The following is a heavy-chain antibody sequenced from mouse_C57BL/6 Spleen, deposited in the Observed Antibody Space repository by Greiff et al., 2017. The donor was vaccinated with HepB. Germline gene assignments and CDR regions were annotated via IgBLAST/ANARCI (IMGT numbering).Heavy chain of an antibody. CDR2: ISSGGDYI. CDR3: TRAGLGRGYFDY. J-gene: IGHJ2*01. Sequence: DVMLVESGEGLVKPGGSLKLSCAASGFTFSSYAMSWVRQTPEKRLEWVAYISSGGDYIYYADTVKGRFTISRDNARNTLYLQMSSLKSEDTAMYYCTRAGLGRGYFDYWGQGTTLTVSS. CDR1: GFTFSSYA. V-gene: IGHV5-9-1*02. D-gene: IGHD4-1*01.